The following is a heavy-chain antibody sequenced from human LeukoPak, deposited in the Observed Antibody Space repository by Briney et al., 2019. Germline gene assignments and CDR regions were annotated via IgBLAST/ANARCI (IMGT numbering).Heavy chain of an antibody. CDR2: INSDGSTT. J-gene: IGHJ4*02. CDR3: ARRSSGSPPYYFDY. D-gene: IGHD1-26*01. Sequence: GGSLRLSCAASGFTFSSYWMHWVRHAPGKGLVWVSRINSDGSTTNYADSVKGRFTISRDNAKDTLDLQTNSLRAEDTAVYYCARRSSGSPPYYFDYWGQRTLVTVSS. V-gene: IGHV3-74*01. CDR1: GFTFSSYW.